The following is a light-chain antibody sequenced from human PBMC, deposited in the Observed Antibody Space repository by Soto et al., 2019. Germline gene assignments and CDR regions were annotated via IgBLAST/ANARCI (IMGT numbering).Light chain of an antibody. CDR2: ATS. J-gene: IGKJ1*01. CDR1: RIIGHNY. CDR3: QQYGSSRWT. V-gene: IGKV3-20*01. Sequence: DNVLTQSPDTLSVSPGDRATLSCRASRIIGHNYLAWYQQKPGQAPRLLIYATSTRATGIPDRFSGSGSVTDFTLTISRLEPEDFAVYYCQQYGSSRWTFGQGTKVDIK.